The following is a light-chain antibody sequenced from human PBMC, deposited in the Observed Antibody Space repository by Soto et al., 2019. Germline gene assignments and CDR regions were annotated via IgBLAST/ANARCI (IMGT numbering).Light chain of an antibody. J-gene: IGLJ1*01. V-gene: IGLV1-44*01. CDR3: AAWDDSLNGYV. Sequence: SVLTKPASASRTPGQRVTISYTRSSSNIGRNTVNWYQQLPGTAPKLLIYSNNQRPSGVPDRFSGSKSGTSASLAISGLQSEDEADYYCAAWDDSLNGYVFGTGTKVTVL. CDR1: SSNIGRNT. CDR2: SNN.